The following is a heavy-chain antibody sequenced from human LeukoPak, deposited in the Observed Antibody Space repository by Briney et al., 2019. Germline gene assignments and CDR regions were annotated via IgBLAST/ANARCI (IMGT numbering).Heavy chain of an antibody. Sequence: ASVKVSCKASGYTFTNYNIDWVRQATGQGLEWMGWMNPNSGDTGYAQKFQGRVTITTDESTSTAYMELSSLRSEDTAVYYCARVENPIFGDYYYYYMDVWGKGTTVTVSS. D-gene: IGHD3-3*01. V-gene: IGHV1-8*01. CDR2: MNPNSGDT. J-gene: IGHJ6*03. CDR3: ARVENPIFGDYYYYYMDV. CDR1: GYTFTNYN.